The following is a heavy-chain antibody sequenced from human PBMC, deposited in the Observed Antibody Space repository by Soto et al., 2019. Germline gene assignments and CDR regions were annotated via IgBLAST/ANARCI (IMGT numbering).Heavy chain of an antibody. CDR2: ISAYNGNT. CDR1: GYTFTSYG. D-gene: IGHD2-2*01. Sequence: ASVKVSCKASGYTFTSYGISWVRQVPGQGLEWMGWISAYNGNTNYAQKLQGRVTMTTDTSTSTAYMELSSLRSEDTAVYYCVRESTPTRWFDPWGQGTLVTVSS. J-gene: IGHJ5*02. V-gene: IGHV1-18*01. CDR3: VRESTPTRWFDP.